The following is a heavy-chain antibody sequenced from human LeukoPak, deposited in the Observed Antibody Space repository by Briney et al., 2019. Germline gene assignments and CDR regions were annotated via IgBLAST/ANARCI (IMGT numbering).Heavy chain of an antibody. V-gene: IGHV3-7*01. Sequence: PGGSLRLSCAASGFTFSSYWMSWVRQAPGKGLEWVANIKQDGSEKYYVDSVKGRSTISRDNAKNSLYLQMNSLRAGDTAVYYCARVGYSGYGGFYFDYWGQGTLVTVSS. J-gene: IGHJ4*02. CDR2: IKQDGSEK. CDR3: ARVGYSGYGGFYFDY. D-gene: IGHD5-12*01. CDR1: GFTFSSYW.